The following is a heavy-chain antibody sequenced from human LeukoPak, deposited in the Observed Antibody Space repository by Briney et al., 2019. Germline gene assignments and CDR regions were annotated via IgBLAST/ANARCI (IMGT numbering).Heavy chain of an antibody. CDR2: IIPIFGTA. Sequence: ASVKVSCKASGGTLNSYAISWVRQAPGQGVEWMGGIIPIFGTANYAQKFQGRVTITADESTSTGYMELSTLRSEDTAVYYCAGSTVTRLAEYFQHWGQGTLVTVSS. CDR1: GGTLNSYA. J-gene: IGHJ1*01. V-gene: IGHV1-69*13. CDR3: AGSTVTRLAEYFQH. D-gene: IGHD4-17*01.